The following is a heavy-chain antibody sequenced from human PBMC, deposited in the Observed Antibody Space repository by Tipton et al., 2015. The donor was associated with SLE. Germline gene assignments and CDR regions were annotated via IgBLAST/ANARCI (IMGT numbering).Heavy chain of an antibody. Sequence: TLSLTCTVYGESLSGHYWVWIRQPPGKGLEWIGDINHSGRIDYNPSLKSRVTISVDTSKNQFSLKLSSVTAADTAVYYCARLTAITIFNNWFDPWGQGTLVTVSS. V-gene: IGHV4-34*01. CDR2: INHSGRI. D-gene: IGHD3-9*01. CDR1: GESLSGHY. J-gene: IGHJ5*02. CDR3: ARLTAITIFNNWFDP.